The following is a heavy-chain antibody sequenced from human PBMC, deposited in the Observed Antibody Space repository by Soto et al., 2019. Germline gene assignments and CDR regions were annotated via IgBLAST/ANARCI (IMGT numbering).Heavy chain of an antibody. Sequence: QVQLQESGPGLVKPSQTLSLTCTVSGGSISSGGYYWSWIRQHPGKGLEWIGYIYYSGSTYYNPSLKNRVTISVDTSKNQFSLKLSSVTAADTAVYYCARGIDSSGYYWDRGYYGMDVWGQGTTVTVSS. V-gene: IGHV4-31*03. CDR1: GGSISSGGYY. CDR3: ARGIDSSGYYWDRGYYGMDV. J-gene: IGHJ6*02. CDR2: IYYSGST. D-gene: IGHD3-22*01.